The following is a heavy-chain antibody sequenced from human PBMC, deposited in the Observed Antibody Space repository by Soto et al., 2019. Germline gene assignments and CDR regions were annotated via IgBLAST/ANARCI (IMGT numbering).Heavy chain of an antibody. CDR3: ARGEIAVAVSSAY. CDR1: GFTFEEYG. D-gene: IGHD6-19*01. Sequence: EVQLVESGGGVVRPGGSLRHSCAASGFTFEEYGMTWVLQAPGQGLEWVAGTNWVGDDKGYAYSVKGRFTIFRDNSKNSLYLQMNSLRGEDTALYYCARGEIAVAVSSAYWGQGTLVTVSS. CDR2: TNWVGDDK. J-gene: IGHJ4*02. V-gene: IGHV3-20*04.